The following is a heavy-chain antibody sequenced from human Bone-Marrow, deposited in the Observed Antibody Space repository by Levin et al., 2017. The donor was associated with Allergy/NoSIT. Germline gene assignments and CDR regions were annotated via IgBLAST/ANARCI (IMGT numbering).Heavy chain of an antibody. CDR3: VRDHLDGLKNWFDP. J-gene: IGHJ5*02. Sequence: SCNVSGVSVSDGDWSWIRQTPGKGLEWIGFTSKSGTTDYNPSLTGRVTMSVDTSKNHFSLRLTSVTAADTAIYYCVRDHLDGLKNWFDPWGQGILVTVSS. CDR1: GVSVSDGD. CDR2: TSKSGTT. V-gene: IGHV4-59*02. D-gene: IGHD6-19*01.